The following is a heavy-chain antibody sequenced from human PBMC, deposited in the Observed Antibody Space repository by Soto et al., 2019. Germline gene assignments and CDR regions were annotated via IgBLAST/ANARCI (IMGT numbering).Heavy chain of an antibody. D-gene: IGHD2-8*01. J-gene: IGHJ4*02. CDR3: ARHFAYCSNGVCYGGYHFDY. Sequence: QVQLQESGPGLVKPSETLSLTCTVSGDSISNYYWSWIRQPPGKGLEWIGYIYNSGSTTYNPSLKSRVTISVDTSKNQFSLKLSSVTAADTAVYYCARHFAYCSNGVCYGGYHFDYWGQGTLVTVSS. CDR2: IYNSGST. CDR1: GDSISNYY. V-gene: IGHV4-59*08.